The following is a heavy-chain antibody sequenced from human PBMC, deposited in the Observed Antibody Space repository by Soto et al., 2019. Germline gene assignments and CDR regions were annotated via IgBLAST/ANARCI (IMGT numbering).Heavy chain of an antibody. V-gene: IGHV4-31*03. CDR2: IYYSGST. J-gene: IGHJ4*02. CDR3: ARSPSRGGAFDY. Sequence: QVQLQESGPGLVKPSQTLSLTCTVSGGSISSGGYYWSWIRQHPGKGLEWIGYIYYSGSTYYNPSPKTRVTVSVDTSKNQFSLKLSSLTAADTAVDYCARSPSRGGAFDYGGQGTLVTVSS. D-gene: IGHD3-16*01. CDR1: GGSISSGGYY.